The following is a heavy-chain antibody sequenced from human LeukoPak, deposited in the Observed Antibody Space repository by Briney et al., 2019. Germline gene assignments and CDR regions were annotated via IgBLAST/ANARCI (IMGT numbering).Heavy chain of an antibody. CDR3: AKVFGNWYFDL. CDR1: GFTFSNYA. Sequence: GGSLRLSCAASGFTFSNYAMGWVRQAPGKGLEWVSAISGSGGSGGSTYDADSVKGRFTISGDNSKNTLYLQMNSLRAEDTAVYYCAKVFGNWYFDLWGRGTLVTVSS. D-gene: IGHD3-16*01. V-gene: IGHV3-23*01. CDR2: ISGSGGSGGST. J-gene: IGHJ2*01.